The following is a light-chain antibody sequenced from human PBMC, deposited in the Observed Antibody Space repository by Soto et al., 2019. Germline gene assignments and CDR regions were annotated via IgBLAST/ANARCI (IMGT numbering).Light chain of an antibody. V-gene: IGLV1-40*01. CDR1: SSNIGAGFD. CDR3: QSYDTSLSGLV. J-gene: IGLJ2*01. CDR2: GQN. Sequence: QSVLTQPPSVSVAPGQRVTITCTGGSSNIGAGFDIHWYQQLPGAAPKLLIYGQNNRPSGVPERFSVSYSGTSPALAISGLQAADEADYYCQSYDTSLSGLVFGGGTKLTVL.